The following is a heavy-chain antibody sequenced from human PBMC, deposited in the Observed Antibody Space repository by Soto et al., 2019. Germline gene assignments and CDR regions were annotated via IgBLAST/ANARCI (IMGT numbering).Heavy chain of an antibody. CDR3: ARDALEIQLWSAPSYYFDY. D-gene: IGHD5-18*01. CDR2: INPSGGST. Sequence: ASVKVSCKASGYTFTSYYMHWVRQAPGQGLEWMGIINPSGGSTSYAQKFQGRVTMTRDTSTSTVYMELSSLRSEDTAVYCCARDALEIQLWSAPSYYFDYWGQGTLVTVSS. CDR1: GYTFTSYY. J-gene: IGHJ4*02. V-gene: IGHV1-46*01.